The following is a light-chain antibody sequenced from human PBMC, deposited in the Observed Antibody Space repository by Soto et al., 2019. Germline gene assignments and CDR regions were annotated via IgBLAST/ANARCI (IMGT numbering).Light chain of an antibody. J-gene: IGLJ1*01. V-gene: IGLV1-44*01. CDR2: AND. CDR1: TSNIGSSA. Sequence: QPELTQPPSASGTPGQRGTISCSRSTSNIGSSAVNWYQQLPGTAPKLLIYANDQRPSGVPARFSGSKSGTSASLAISGLQSEDEADYYCAAWDGSLNRYVFAPGTKVTV. CDR3: AAWDGSLNRYV.